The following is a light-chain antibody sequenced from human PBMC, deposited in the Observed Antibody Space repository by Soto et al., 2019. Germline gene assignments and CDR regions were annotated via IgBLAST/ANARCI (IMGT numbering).Light chain of an antibody. CDR3: QQYQSYFLT. J-gene: IGKJ3*01. CDR2: DAS. V-gene: IGKV3-11*01. Sequence: EIVLTQSPATLSLSAGERATLSCRASQSISIYLAWYQQKPGQAPRLLIYDASNRATGIPARFSGSGYGTDFTLTISSLEPEDFATYYCQQYQSYFLTFGPGTTVDMK. CDR1: QSISIY.